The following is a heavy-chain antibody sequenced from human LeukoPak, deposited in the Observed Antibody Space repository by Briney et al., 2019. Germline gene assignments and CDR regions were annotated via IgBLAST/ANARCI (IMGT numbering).Heavy chain of an antibody. CDR3: ARVEVRCSGGSCYVPLDY. CDR2: IYHSGST. V-gene: IGHV4-4*02. Sequence: SETLSLTCAVSGGSISSSNWWSWVRQPPGKGLEWIGEIYHSGSTNYNPSLKSRVTISVDKSKNQFSLKLSSVTAADTAVYYCARVEVRCSGGSCYVPLDYWGQGTLVTVSS. CDR1: GGSISSSNW. D-gene: IGHD2-15*01. J-gene: IGHJ4*02.